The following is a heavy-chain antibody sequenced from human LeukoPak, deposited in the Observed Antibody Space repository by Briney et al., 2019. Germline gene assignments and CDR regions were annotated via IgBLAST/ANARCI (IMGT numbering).Heavy chain of an antibody. J-gene: IGHJ4*02. CDR2: ISSSGST. CDR3: ARVHRAFDY. V-gene: IGHV3-11*01. Sequence: GGSLRLSCAASGFTFSDYYMSWIRQAPGKGLEWVSYISSSGSTYYADSVKGRFTISRDNAKNSLYLQMNSPRAEDTAVYYCARVHRAFDYWGRGTLVTVSS. CDR1: GFTFSDYY.